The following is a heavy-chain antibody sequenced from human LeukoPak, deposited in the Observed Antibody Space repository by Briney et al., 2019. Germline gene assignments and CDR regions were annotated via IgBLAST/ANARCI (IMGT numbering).Heavy chain of an antibody. Sequence: SETLSLTCTVSGGSISRYYWSWIRQPPGEGLEWIGYIYYTGSINYNPSLKSRVNISIDTSKNQFSLNLSSVTAADTAVYYCARRLKLATPRPGDAFDIWGQGTMVTVSS. CDR2: IYYTGSI. D-gene: IGHD1-1*01. CDR3: ARRLKLATPRPGDAFDI. CDR1: GGSISRYY. J-gene: IGHJ3*02. V-gene: IGHV4-59*01.